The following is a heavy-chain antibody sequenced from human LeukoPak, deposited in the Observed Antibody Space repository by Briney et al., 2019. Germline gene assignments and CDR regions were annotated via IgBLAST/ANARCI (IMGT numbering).Heavy chain of an antibody. CDR3: AKDHYVSGRYDAFDI. CDR1: GFTFSSYA. V-gene: IGHV3-23*01. Sequence: GGSLRLSCAASGFTFSSYAMSWVRQAPGEGLEWVSSITTSGGSTYYADSVKGRFTISRDNAKNTLYLQMNSLRAEDTAVYYCAKDHYVSGRYDAFDIWGQGTMSPSLQ. CDR2: ITTSGGST. D-gene: IGHD3-10*01. J-gene: IGHJ3*02.